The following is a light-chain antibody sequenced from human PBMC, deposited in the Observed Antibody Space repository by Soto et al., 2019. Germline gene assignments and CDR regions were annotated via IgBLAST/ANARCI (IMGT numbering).Light chain of an antibody. V-gene: IGKV1-39*01. J-gene: IGKJ4*01. CDR1: QNINTY. Sequence: DIQMTQSPYSLSAAVGDRVTISCRASQNINTYLNWYQQKPGKAPNLLIYAASTLQSGVPSRFSGGGSGTDFTLTISSLQPEDFATYYCQQVYVYPSTFGGGTMVDI. CDR3: QQVYVYPST. CDR2: AAS.